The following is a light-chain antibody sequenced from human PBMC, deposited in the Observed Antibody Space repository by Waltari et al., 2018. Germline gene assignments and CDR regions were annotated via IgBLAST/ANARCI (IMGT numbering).Light chain of an antibody. J-gene: IGLJ1*01. CDR2: DVT. V-gene: IGLV2-14*03. CDR3: SSYTSSSTSLYV. CDR1: SGDVVGYNY. Sequence: QSALTQPASVSGSPGQSITISCTVTSGDVVGYNYVSWYQHHPGKAPKVKIFDVTKRPSGVSNRFSGSKSGNTASLTISGLQAEDEADYYCSSYTSSSTSLYVFGTGTKVTVL.